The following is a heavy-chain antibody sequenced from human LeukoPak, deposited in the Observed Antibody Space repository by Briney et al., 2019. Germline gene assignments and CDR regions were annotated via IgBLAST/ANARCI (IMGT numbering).Heavy chain of an antibody. CDR1: GYNFTKFW. D-gene: IGHD2-21*02. CDR2: IFPGDSDT. V-gene: IGHV5-51*01. J-gene: IGHJ5*02. Sequence: GESLKISCKGSGYNFTKFWLGWVRQMPGKGLEWMGIIFPGDSDTRYSPSFEGQVTISADKSLSTAYLQWTSLKVSDTAMYYCAVTALDNWFDHWGQGTLVTVSS. CDR3: AVTALDNWFDH.